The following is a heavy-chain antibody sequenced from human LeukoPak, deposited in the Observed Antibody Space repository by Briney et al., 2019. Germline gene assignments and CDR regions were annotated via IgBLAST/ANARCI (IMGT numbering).Heavy chain of an antibody. D-gene: IGHD5-18*01. CDR2: IIPIFGTA. J-gene: IGHJ4*02. V-gene: IGHV1-69*13. Sequence: ASVKVSCKASGGTFSSYAISRVRQAPGQGLEWMGGIIPIFGTANYAQKFQGRVTITADESTSTAYMELSSLRSEDTAVYYCATYTAMVLFDYWGQGTLVTVSP. CDR3: ATYTAMVLFDY. CDR1: GGTFSSYA.